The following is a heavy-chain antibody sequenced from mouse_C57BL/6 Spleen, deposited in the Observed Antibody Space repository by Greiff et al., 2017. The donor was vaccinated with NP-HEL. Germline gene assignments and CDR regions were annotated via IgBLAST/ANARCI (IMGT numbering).Heavy chain of an antibody. CDR2: IYPGGGYT. D-gene: IGHD3-2*02. Sequence: VQLQQSGAELVRPGTSVKMSCKASGYTFTNYWIGWAKQRPGHGLEWIGDIYPGGGYTNYNEKFKGKATLTADKSSSTAYMQFSSLTSEDSAIYYCARGGQLRLHYFDYWGQGTTLTVSS. CDR1: GYTFTNYW. V-gene: IGHV1-63*01. J-gene: IGHJ2*01. CDR3: ARGGQLRLHYFDY.